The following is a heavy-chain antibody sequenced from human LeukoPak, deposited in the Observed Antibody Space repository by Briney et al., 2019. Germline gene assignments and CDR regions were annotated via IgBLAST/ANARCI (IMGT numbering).Heavy chain of an antibody. V-gene: IGHV3-30*04. J-gene: IGHJ1*01. CDR2: ISYDGKMT. CDR1: GFTFGSYS. CDR3: ARDFGSSKLVDVRVHNQYFQH. Sequence: SGGSLRLSCAASGFTFGSYSMHWVRQAPGKGLEWVAVISYDGKMTSYADSVKGRFTISRDNSKNTLYLQMNSLRAEDTAVYYCARDFGSSKLVDVRVHNQYFQHWGQGTLVTVSS. D-gene: IGHD6-13*01.